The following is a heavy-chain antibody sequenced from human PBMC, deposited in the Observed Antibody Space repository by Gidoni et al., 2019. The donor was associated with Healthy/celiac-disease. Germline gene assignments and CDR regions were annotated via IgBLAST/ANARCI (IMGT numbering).Heavy chain of an antibody. J-gene: IGHJ3*02. CDR2: IYYSGST. CDR3: ARHPPLPMSCSGGSCRTGGRNAFDI. Sequence: QLQLQESGPGLVKPSETLSLTCTVSGGSISSSSYYWGWIRQPPGKGLEWIGSIYYSGSTYYNPSLKSRVTISVDTSKNQFSLKLSSVTAADTAVYYCARHPPLPMSCSGGSCRTGGRNAFDIWGQGTMVTVSS. V-gene: IGHV4-39*01. CDR1: GGSISSSSYY. D-gene: IGHD2-15*01.